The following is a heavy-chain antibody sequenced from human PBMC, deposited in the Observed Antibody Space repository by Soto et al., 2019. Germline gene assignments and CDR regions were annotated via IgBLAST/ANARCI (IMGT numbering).Heavy chain of an antibody. Sequence: PSETLSLTCTVSGGSISSGGYYWSWIRQHPGKGLEWIGYIYYSGSTYYNPSLKSRVTISVDTSKNQFSLKLSSVTAADTAVYYCARADYYDGSGYSRELNYWGQGTLVTVSS. CDR1: GGSISSGGYY. CDR3: ARADYYDGSGYSRELNY. CDR2: IYYSGST. V-gene: IGHV4-31*03. D-gene: IGHD3-22*01. J-gene: IGHJ4*02.